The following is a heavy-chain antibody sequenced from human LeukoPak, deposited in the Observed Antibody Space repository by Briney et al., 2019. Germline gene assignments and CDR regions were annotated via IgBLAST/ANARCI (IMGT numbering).Heavy chain of an antibody. V-gene: IGHV3-30*02. CDR1: GFTFSSYG. D-gene: IGHD3-10*01. J-gene: IGHJ4*02. CDR3: AKGRRYYYGSGSTGTTDYFDY. CDR2: IRYDGSNK. Sequence: GRSLRLSYAASGFTFSSYGMHWVRQAPGKGLEWVAFIRYDGSNKYYADSVKGRFTISRDNSKNTLYLQMNSLRAEDTAVYYCAKGRRYYYGSGSTGTTDYFDYWGQGTLVTVSS.